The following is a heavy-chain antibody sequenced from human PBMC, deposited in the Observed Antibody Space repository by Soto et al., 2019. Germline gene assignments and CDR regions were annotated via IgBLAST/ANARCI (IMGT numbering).Heavy chain of an antibody. CDR3: ARGYYYDSSVDY. V-gene: IGHV4-31*03. Sequence: QVQLQESGPGLVKPSQTLSLTCTVSGGSISSGGYYWSWIRQHPGKGLEWIGYIYYSGSTYYNPSIKSRVTISVDTSKQPFSLKLSSVTAADTAVYYCARGYYYDSSVDYWGQGTMVTVSS. J-gene: IGHJ4*02. D-gene: IGHD3-22*01. CDR2: IYYSGST. CDR1: GGSISSGGYY.